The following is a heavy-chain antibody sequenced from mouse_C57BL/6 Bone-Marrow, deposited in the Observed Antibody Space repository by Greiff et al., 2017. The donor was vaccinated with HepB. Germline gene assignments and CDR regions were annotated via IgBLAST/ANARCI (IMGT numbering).Heavy chain of an antibody. J-gene: IGHJ3*01. D-gene: IGHD2-4*01. CDR3: ASDYDYLFAY. CDR2: ISSGGSYT. Sequence: EVKLVESGGDLVKPGGSLKLSCAASGFTFSSYGMSWVRQTPDKRLEWVAIISSGGSYTYYPDSVKGRFTISRDNAKNTLYLQMSSLKSEDTAMYYCASDYDYLFAYWGQGTLVTVSA. V-gene: IGHV5-6*02. CDR1: GFTFSSYG.